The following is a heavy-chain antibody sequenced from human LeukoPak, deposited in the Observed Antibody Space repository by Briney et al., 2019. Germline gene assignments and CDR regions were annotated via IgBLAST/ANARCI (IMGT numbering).Heavy chain of an antibody. Sequence: GGSLRLSCAAPGFTFSDYYMSWIRQAPGKGLEWVSYISSSGSTIYYADSVKGRFTISRDNAKNSLYLQMNSLRAEDTAVYYCARGCGSYYYSCYYYYGMDVWGQGTTVTVSS. J-gene: IGHJ6*02. CDR3: ARGCGSYYYSCYYYYGMDV. V-gene: IGHV3-11*01. D-gene: IGHD1-26*01. CDR2: ISSSGSTI. CDR1: GFTFSDYY.